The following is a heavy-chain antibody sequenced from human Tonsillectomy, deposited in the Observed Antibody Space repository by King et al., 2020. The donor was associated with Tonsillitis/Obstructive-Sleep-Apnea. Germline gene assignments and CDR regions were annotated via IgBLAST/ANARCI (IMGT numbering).Heavy chain of an antibody. Sequence: VQLQESGPGLVKPSETLSLTCTVSGGSISSYYWSWIRQPPGKGLAWIGYIYYSGSTNYNPSLKSRVTISVDTSKNQFSLKLSSVTAADTAVYYCARDGGGDPGYFQHWGQGTLVTVSS. CDR1: GGSISSYY. CDR3: ARDGGGDPGYFQH. J-gene: IGHJ1*01. V-gene: IGHV4-59*01. D-gene: IGHD2-21*02. CDR2: IYYSGST.